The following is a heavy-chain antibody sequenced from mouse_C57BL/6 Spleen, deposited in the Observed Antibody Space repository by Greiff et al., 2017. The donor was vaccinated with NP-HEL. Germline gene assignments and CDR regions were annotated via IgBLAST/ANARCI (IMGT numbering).Heavy chain of an antibody. J-gene: IGHJ3*01. CDR2: IYPRSGNT. CDR3: ARVIYDGYLAWFAY. Sequence: VQLQQSGAELARPGASVKLSCKASGYTFTSYGISWVKQRTGQGLEWIGEIYPRSGNTYYNEKFKGKATLTADKSSSTAYMELRSLTSEDSAVYFCARVIYDGYLAWFAYWGQGTLVTVSA. V-gene: IGHV1-81*01. CDR1: GYTFTSYG. D-gene: IGHD2-3*01.